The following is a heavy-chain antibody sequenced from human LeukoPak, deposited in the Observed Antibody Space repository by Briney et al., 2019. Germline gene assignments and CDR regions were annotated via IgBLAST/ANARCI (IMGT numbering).Heavy chain of an antibody. D-gene: IGHD4-17*01. CDR1: GGSVNSGSNY. V-gene: IGHV4-61*01. Sequence: SETLSLTCSVSGGSVNSGSNYWTWIRHRPGKGLEWIGYIYYSGTTLYNPSLKSRVTISVDTSKNQFSLKLSSVTAADTAVYYCARGRKVTTVTRFDYWGQGTLVTVSS. CDR3: ARGRKVTTVTRFDY. J-gene: IGHJ4*02. CDR2: IYYSGTT.